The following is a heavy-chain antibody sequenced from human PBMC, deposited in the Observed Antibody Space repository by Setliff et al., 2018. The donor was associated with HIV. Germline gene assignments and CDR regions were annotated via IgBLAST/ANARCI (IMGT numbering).Heavy chain of an antibody. D-gene: IGHD3-10*01. CDR2: IYHSGST. CDR1: GGSISSSNW. Sequence: LSLTCAVSGGSISSSNWWSWVRQPPGKGLEWIGEIYHSGSTNYNPSLKSRVTISVDKSKNQFSLKLSSVTAADTAVYYCARDRTDYYGSGSYSLRFDPWGQGTLVTVSS. V-gene: IGHV4-4*02. CDR3: ARDRTDYYGSGSYSLRFDP. J-gene: IGHJ5*02.